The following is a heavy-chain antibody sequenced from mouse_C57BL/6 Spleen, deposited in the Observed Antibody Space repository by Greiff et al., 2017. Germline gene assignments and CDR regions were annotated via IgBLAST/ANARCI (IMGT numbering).Heavy chain of an antibody. J-gene: IGHJ1*03. CDR2: IYPGDGDT. Sequence: QVQLQQSGAELVKPGASVKISCKASGYAFSSYWMNWVKQRPGKGLEWIGQIYPGDGDTNYNGKFKGKATLTADKSSSTAYMQLSSLTSEDSAGYFCAREGDSSCSHWCFAVWGTGTAVTVSS. CDR3: AREGDSSCSHWCFAV. D-gene: IGHD6-1*01. CDR1: GYAFSSYW. V-gene: IGHV1-80*01.